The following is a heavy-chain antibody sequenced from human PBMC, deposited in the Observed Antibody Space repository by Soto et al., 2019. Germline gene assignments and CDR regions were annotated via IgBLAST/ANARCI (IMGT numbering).Heavy chain of an antibody. CDR3: AKEPVGPDWYFDL. J-gene: IGHJ2*01. V-gene: IGHV3-23*01. CDR2: ISGSGIST. CDR1: GFTFSDYY. Sequence: GGSLRLSCEASGFTFSDYYMSWVRQAPGKGLEWVSGISGSGISTHYADSVKGRFTVSRDNSKNTLYLQMNSLRAEDTAVYNCAKEPVGPDWYFDLWGRGTLVTVSS.